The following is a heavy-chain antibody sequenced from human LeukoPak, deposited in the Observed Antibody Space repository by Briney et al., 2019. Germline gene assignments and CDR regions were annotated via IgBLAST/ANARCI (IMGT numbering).Heavy chain of an antibody. J-gene: IGHJ6*02. D-gene: IGHD6-6*01. CDR2: INHSGST. V-gene: IGHV4-34*01. CDR3: ARAEESIAARYYYYGMDV. CDR1: GGSFSGYY. Sequence: NPSETLSLTCAVYGGSFSGYYWSWIRQPPGKGLEWIGEINHSGSTNYNPSLKSRVTISVDTSKNQFSLKLSSVTAADTAVYYCARAEESIAARYYYYGMDVWGQGTTVTVSS.